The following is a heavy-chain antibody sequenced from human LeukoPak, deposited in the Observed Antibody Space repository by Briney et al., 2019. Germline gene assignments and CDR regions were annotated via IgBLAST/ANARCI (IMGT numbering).Heavy chain of an antibody. CDR1: GGSISSHY. D-gene: IGHD2-8*01. V-gene: IGHV4-59*08. J-gene: IGHJ4*02. CDR2: FYYTGST. Sequence: SETLSLTCTVSGGSISSHYWSWIRQPPGKGLEWIGYFYYTGSTNYNPSLKSRVTISVDTSKTQFSLKLSSVTAADTAVYYCARHAPSVSPDYWGQGTQVTVSS. CDR3: ARHAPSVSPDY.